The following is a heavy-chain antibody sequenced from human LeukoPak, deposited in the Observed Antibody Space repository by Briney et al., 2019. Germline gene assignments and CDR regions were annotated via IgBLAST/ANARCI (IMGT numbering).Heavy chain of an antibody. CDR3: ARGPHWDPHFDY. Sequence: SVKVSCKASGGTFSSYAISWVRQAPGQGLEWMGGIIPIFGTANYAQKFQGRVTITADESTSTAYMELSGLRSDDTAVYYCARGPHWDPHFDYWGQGTLVTVSS. CDR1: GGTFSSYA. V-gene: IGHV1-69*13. CDR2: IIPIFGTA. J-gene: IGHJ4*02. D-gene: IGHD7-27*01.